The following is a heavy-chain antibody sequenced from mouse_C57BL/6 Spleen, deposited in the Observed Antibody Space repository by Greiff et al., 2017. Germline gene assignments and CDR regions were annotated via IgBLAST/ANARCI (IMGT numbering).Heavy chain of an antibody. CDR1: GYAFTNYL. V-gene: IGHV1-54*01. J-gene: IGHJ2*01. CDR2: INPGSGGT. CDR3: AVYGSSYDFDY. Sequence: QVQLQQSGAELVRPGTSVKVSCKASGYAFTNYLIEWVKQRPGQGLEWIGVINPGSGGTNYNEKFKGKATLTADKSSSTAYMQLSSLTSEDSAVYFCAVYGSSYDFDYWGQGTTLTVSS. D-gene: IGHD1-1*01.